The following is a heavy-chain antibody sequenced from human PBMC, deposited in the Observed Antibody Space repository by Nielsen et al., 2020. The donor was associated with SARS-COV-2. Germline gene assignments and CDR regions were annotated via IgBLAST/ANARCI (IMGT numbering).Heavy chain of an antibody. J-gene: IGHJ5*02. CDR1: GNTFTDYF. Sequence: ASVKVSCKPSGNTFTDYFIHWVRQAPGQGLEWMGRINPKSGGTAYAQKFQGRVTLTRDTSISTVYMELSSLRSDDTAVYYCARDKIEIAVVFAGTPYNWLDPWGQGTLVTISS. CDR2: INPKSGGT. D-gene: IGHD2-15*01. V-gene: IGHV1-2*06. CDR3: ARDKIEIAVVFAGTPYNWLDP.